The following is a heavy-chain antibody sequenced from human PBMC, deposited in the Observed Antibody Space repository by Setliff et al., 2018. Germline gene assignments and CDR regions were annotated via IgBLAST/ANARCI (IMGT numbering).Heavy chain of an antibody. V-gene: IGHV4-61*02. J-gene: IGHJ4*02. D-gene: IGHD3-3*01. CDR1: GGSISSGTYY. CDR3: RFWSGYYKNDY. Sequence: PSETLSLTCTVSGGSISSGTYYWSWIRQPAGKGLEWIGRPHTSGSIDYNPSLKSRLTMSVDTSKNQFSLQLTSVTAADTAVYYCRFWSGYYKNDYWGQGTLVTVSS. CDR2: PHTSGSI.